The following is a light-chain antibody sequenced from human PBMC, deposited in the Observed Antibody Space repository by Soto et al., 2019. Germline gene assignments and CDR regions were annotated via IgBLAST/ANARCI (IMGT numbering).Light chain of an antibody. J-gene: IGLJ2*01. Sequence: QSALTQPPSASGSPGQSVTISCTGTSSDVGGYDLVSWYQQHPGKAPKLILSEVAKRPSGVPARFSGSKSGNTASLTVSGLQADDESDYYCSSFAGNNNLFGGGTKLTVL. CDR2: EVA. CDR1: SSDVGGYDL. V-gene: IGLV2-8*01. CDR3: SSFAGNNNL.